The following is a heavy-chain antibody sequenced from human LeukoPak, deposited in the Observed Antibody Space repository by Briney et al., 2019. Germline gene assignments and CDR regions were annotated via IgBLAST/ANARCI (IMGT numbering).Heavy chain of an antibody. D-gene: IGHD3-22*01. Sequence: PGGSLRLSCSASGFTFSSFSMNWVSPARGKGVEWVSYISSCSSTIYYADSVQGRFTISRDNAKNSLYLQMNSLRAEDTAVYYCASSYYGSSGYSDYWGQGTLVTVSS. CDR1: GFTFSSFS. J-gene: IGHJ4*02. CDR2: ISSCSSTI. V-gene: IGHV3-48*04. CDR3: ASSYYGSSGYSDY.